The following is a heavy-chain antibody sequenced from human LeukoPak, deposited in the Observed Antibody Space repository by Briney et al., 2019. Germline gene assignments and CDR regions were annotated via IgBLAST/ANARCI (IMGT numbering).Heavy chain of an antibody. J-gene: IGHJ4*02. Sequence: PGGSLRLSCAASGFTFSNAWMSRVRQAPGKGLEWVGRIKSKTDGGTTDYTAPVKGRFTISRDDSKNTLYLQMNSLKTEDTAVYYCTTDDEWRPLPLGYWGQGTLVTVSS. V-gene: IGHV3-15*01. CDR1: GFTFSNAW. D-gene: IGHD3-3*01. CDR2: IKSKTDGGTT. CDR3: TTDDEWRPLPLGY.